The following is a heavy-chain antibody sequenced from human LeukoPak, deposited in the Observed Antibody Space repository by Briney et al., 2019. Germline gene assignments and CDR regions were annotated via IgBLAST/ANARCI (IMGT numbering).Heavy chain of an antibody. CDR2: IYYSGYT. D-gene: IGHD3-22*01. J-gene: IGHJ4*02. CDR3: ASAGDYNGSGYAGYYFDY. V-gene: IGHV4-31*03. CDR1: GGSISSDDYY. Sequence: SETLSLTCTVSGGSISSDDYYWSWIRQHPGKGLEWIGYIYYSGYTYYNPSLKSRITISLDTSENQFSLKLTSVTAADTAVYYCASAGDYNGSGYAGYYFDYWGQGTLVTVSS.